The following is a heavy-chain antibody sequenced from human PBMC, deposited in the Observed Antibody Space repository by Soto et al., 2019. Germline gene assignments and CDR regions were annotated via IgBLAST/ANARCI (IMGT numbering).Heavy chain of an antibody. Sequence: SYAISWVRQAPGQGLEWMGGIIPIFGTANYAQKFQGRVTITADKSTSTAYMELSSLRSEDTAVYYCARGPGGNSILFDYWGQGTLVTVSS. CDR3: ARGPGGNSILFDY. D-gene: IGHD2-21*02. J-gene: IGHJ4*02. V-gene: IGHV1-69*06. CDR2: IIPIFGTA. CDR1: SYA.